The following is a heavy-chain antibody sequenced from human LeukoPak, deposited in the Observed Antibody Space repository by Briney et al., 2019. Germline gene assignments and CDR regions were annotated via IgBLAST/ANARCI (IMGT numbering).Heavy chain of an antibody. CDR2: IFPGDSDT. V-gene: IGHV5-51*01. CDR1: GYTFTNYW. CDR3: ARLPGYCSGASCYFDY. J-gene: IGHJ4*02. D-gene: IGHD2-15*01. Sequence: GESLKISCRGSGYTFTNYWIGWVRQMPGKGLEWMGIIFPGDSDTRYSPSFLGQVTISADKSISTAYLQWSSLKASDTAMCYCARLPGYCSGASCYFDYWGQGTLVTVSS.